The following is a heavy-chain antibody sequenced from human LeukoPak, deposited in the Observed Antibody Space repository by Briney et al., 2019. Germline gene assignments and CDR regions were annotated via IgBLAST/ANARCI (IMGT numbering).Heavy chain of an antibody. CDR1: GGSISNYY. J-gene: IGHJ4*02. CDR2: IYYSGST. Sequence: SETLSLTCTVSGGSISNYYWSWIRQPPGKGLEWIGYIYYSGSTNYNPSLESRVTISVDTSKNQFSLKLSSVTAADTAVYYCASHSGWSGPSEWGQGTLVTVSS. V-gene: IGHV4-59*12. D-gene: IGHD6-19*01. CDR3: ASHSGWSGPSE.